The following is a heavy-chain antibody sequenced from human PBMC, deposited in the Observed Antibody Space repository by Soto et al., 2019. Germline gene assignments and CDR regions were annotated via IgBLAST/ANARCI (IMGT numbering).Heavy chain of an antibody. V-gene: IGHV1-69*12. CDR3: AIWCISTSCYPYYYYGMDV. J-gene: IGHJ6*02. Sequence: QVQLVQSGAEVKKPGSSVKVSCKASGGTFSSYAISWVRQAPGQGLEWMGGIIPIFGTANYAQKFQGRVTITADESTSXAXXELSSLRSEDTAVYYCAIWCISTSCYPYYYYGMDVWGQGTTVTVSS. D-gene: IGHD2-2*01. CDR1: GGTFSSYA. CDR2: IIPIFGTA.